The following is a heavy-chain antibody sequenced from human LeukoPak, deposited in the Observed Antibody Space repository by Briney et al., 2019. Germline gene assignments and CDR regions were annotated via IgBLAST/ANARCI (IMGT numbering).Heavy chain of an antibody. CDR1: GYTFSDYY. CDR2: INTNTGNP. V-gene: IGHV7-4-1*02. D-gene: IGHD3-22*01. Sequence: APVKVSCKASGYTFSDYYIHWVRQAPGQGLEWMGWINTNTGNPTCAQGFTGRFVFSLDTSVSTAYLEISSLKAEDTAVYYCARLGDTLYYYDSLYYFDYWGQGALVTVSS. J-gene: IGHJ4*02. CDR3: ARLGDTLYYYDSLYYFDY.